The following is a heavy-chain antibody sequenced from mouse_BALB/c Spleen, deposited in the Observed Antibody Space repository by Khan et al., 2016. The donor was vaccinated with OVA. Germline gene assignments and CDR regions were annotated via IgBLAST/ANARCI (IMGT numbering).Heavy chain of an antibody. J-gene: IGHJ3*01. D-gene: IGHD1-2*01. Sequence: EVQLQESGPELVKPGDSMKISCKASGYSFTDYTLNWVKQSHGKTLEWIGLINPYNGVSNYNQKFKGKATLTVDKSSSTAYMELLSLTSGDSAVYYCARSGYGGFAYWGQGTLVTVSA. CDR3: ARSGYGGFAY. CDR1: GYSFTDYT. V-gene: IGHV1-18*01. CDR2: INPYNGVS.